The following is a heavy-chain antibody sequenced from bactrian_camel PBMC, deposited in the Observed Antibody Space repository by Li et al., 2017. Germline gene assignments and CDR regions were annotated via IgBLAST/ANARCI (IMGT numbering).Heavy chain of an antibody. CDR2: IDSDWDT. V-gene: IGHV3S53*01. CDR1: GHFSATA. Sequence: HVQLVESGGGSVEAGRSLRLSCEYSGHFSATAWMGWFRQAPGKSREAVAAIDSDWDTAYTDSVKGRFIISKDSTNNTLYLQMNSLKPEDTGMYYCAAEGALNGGICYGNPNYWGQGTQVTVS. D-gene: IGHD5*01. CDR3: AAEGALNGGICYGNPNY. J-gene: IGHJ4*01.